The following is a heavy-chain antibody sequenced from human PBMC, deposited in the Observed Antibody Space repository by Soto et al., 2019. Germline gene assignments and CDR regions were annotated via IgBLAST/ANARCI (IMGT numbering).Heavy chain of an antibody. V-gene: IGHV1-3*01. Sequence: QVQLVQSGAEVKMPGASVKVSCKATGYTFTSYAMHWVRQAPGERLEWMGWINAGNGNTKYSQKFQGRVTITRDTSASTAYMELSSLRSEDTAVYYCARGYGGYFHWFDPWGQGTLVTVSS. D-gene: IGHD5-12*01. CDR1: GYTFTSYA. CDR3: ARGYGGYFHWFDP. CDR2: INAGNGNT. J-gene: IGHJ5*02.